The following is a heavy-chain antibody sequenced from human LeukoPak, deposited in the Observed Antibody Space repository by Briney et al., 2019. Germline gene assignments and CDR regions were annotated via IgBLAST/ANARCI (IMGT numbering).Heavy chain of an antibody. CDR1: GFTFSSYA. D-gene: IGHD2-15*01. J-gene: IGHJ6*02. CDR2: MSYDGSNK. Sequence: GGSLRLSRAASGFTFSSYAMHWVRQAPGKGLEWVAVMSYDGSNKYYADSVKGRFTISRDNSKNTLYLQMNSLRAEDTAVHYCARDRYCSGGSCYSYYYYYYGMDVWGQGTTVTVSS. V-gene: IGHV3-30-3*01. CDR3: ARDRYCSGGSCYSYYYYYYGMDV.